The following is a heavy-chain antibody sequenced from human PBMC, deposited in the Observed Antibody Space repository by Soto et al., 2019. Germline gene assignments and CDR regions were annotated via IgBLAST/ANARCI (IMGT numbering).Heavy chain of an antibody. CDR1: GGTFSTYA. CDR3: ASHSFYYDSSGYYPPLGY. J-gene: IGHJ4*02. D-gene: IGHD3-22*01. Sequence: SVKVSCKASGGTFSTYAINWVRQAPGQGLEWMGGIIPIFGTANYAQKFQDRVTFTADESTSTAYMELSSLRSEDTAVYYCASHSFYYDSSGYYPPLGYWGQGTMVTVSS. CDR2: IIPIFGTA. V-gene: IGHV1-69*13.